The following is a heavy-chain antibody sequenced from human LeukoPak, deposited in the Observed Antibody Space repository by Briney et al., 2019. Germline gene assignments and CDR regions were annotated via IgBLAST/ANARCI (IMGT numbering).Heavy chain of an antibody. J-gene: IGHJ4*02. D-gene: IGHD4-17*01. Sequence: PSETLSLTCAVYGGSFSGYHWSWIRQPPGKGLEWIGEINHSGSTNYNPSLKSRVTISVDTSKNQFSLKLSSVTAADTAVYYCARGYGDYELDYWGQGTLVTVSS. CDR2: INHSGST. V-gene: IGHV4-34*01. CDR1: GGSFSGYH. CDR3: ARGYGDYELDY.